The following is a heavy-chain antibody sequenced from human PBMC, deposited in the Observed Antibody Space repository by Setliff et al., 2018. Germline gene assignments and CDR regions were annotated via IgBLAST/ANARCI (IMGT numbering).Heavy chain of an antibody. J-gene: IGHJ3*02. CDR3: ASGDWLFAFDI. CDR2: INLNSGGT. V-gene: IGHV1-2*02. D-gene: IGHD2-21*01. Sequence: ASVKVSCKASGYTFTGYYMHWVRQTPGQGLEWMGWINLNSGGTNYAQKFQGRVTMTRDTSISTAYMELSRLRSDDTAVYYCASGDWLFAFDIWGQGTMVTVSS. CDR1: GYTFTGYY.